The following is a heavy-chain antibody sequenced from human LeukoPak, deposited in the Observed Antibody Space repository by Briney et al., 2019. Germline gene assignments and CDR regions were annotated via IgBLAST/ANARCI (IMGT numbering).Heavy chain of an antibody. J-gene: IGHJ4*02. Sequence: SETLSLTCTVSGGSISSYYWSWIRQPPGKGLEWIGYIYYSGSTNYNPSLKSRVTISVDTSKNQFSLKLSSVTAADTAVYYCAIRITTTGYEYWGQGTLVTVSS. V-gene: IGHV4-59*08. CDR1: GGSISSYY. CDR2: IYYSGST. CDR3: AIRITTTGYEY. D-gene: IGHD6-13*01.